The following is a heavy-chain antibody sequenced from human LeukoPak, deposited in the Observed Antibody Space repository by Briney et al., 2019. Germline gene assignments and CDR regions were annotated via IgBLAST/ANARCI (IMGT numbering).Heavy chain of an antibody. CDR3: ARGDYGGNSEGPDY. V-gene: IGHV4-59*01. CDR1: GFTFSDYY. Sequence: GSLRLSCAASGFTFSDYYMSWIRQPPGKGLEWIGYIYYSGSTNYNPSLKSRVTISVDTSKNQFSLKLSSVTAADTAVYYCARGDYGGNSEGPDYWGQGTLVTVSS. J-gene: IGHJ4*02. D-gene: IGHD4-23*01. CDR2: IYYSGST.